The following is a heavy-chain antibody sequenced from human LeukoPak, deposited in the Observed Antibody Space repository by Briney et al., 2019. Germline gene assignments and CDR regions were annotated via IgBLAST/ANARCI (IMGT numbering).Heavy chain of an antibody. CDR3: ARHFSEGLPPRRFDY. CDR2: ISYTGST. V-gene: IGHV4-39*01. CDR1: GASISGTSHY. Sequence: PSETLSLTCTGSGASISGTSHYWGWIRLSPRRGLEWIGSISYTGSTYYNPSLSRRVSISVDPSKTLFSLNLHSVTAADTAVYFCARHFSEGLPPRRFDYWGQGTLVTVSS. J-gene: IGHJ4*02. D-gene: IGHD2-15*01.